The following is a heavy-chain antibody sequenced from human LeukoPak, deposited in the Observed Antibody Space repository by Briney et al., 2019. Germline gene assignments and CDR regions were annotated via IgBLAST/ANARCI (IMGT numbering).Heavy chain of an antibody. Sequence: ASVKVSCKASGYTFTSYDINLVRQATGQGLEWMGWMNPNSGNTGYAQKFQGRVTITRNTSISTAYMELSSLRSEDTAVYYCARAGGPAVTTYYFDEGGQGTLVTVSS. J-gene: IGHJ4*02. V-gene: IGHV1-8*03. CDR2: MNPNSGNT. D-gene: IGHD4-17*01. CDR1: GYTFTSYD. CDR3: ARAGGPAVTTYYFDE.